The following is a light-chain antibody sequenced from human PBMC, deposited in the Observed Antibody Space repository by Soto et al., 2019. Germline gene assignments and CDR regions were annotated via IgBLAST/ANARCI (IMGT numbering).Light chain of an antibody. CDR1: SSDVGGYNY. V-gene: IGLV2-14*01. CDR3: TAYTSSNTYV. CDR2: AVS. J-gene: IGLJ1*01. Sequence: QSVLSQPPSVSGAPGQRVTISCTGTSSDVGGYNYVSWYQHHPGKAPKLMIYAVSNRPSGVSDRFSGSKSGSTASLTISGLQAEDEADYYCTAYTSSNTYVFGTGTKVTVL.